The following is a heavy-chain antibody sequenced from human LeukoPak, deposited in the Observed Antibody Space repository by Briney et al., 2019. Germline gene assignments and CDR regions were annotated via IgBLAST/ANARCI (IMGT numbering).Heavy chain of an antibody. CDR3: ARDTPLSGLDM. D-gene: IGHD1-26*01. CDR2: IYSGGST. CDR1: GLTGSNNY. Sequence: GGSLRRSGAASGLTGSNNYMSWVRQAPGKGLEGGSGIYSGGSTYDADSVNGRFTISRDNSKNTLYLQMNSLRAEDTAVYYCARDTPLSGLDMWGQGTMVTVSS. V-gene: IGHV3-53*01. J-gene: IGHJ3*02.